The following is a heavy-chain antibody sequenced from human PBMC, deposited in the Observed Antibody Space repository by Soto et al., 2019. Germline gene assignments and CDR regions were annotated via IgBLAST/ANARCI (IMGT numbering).Heavy chain of an antibody. CDR2: ISTSGSST. CDR1: GFTFSSYA. CDR3: AAGSSGGSAYAFDI. J-gene: IGHJ3*02. Sequence: EVQLLDSGGGLVQPGGSLRLSCAASGFTFSSYAMSWVRQAPGKGLEWVSTISTSGSSTYYTDSVKGRFTISRDDSKHTVYLQMSTLRAEDTALYYCAAGSSGGSAYAFDIWGQGTMVTVSS. V-gene: IGHV3-23*01. D-gene: IGHD3-16*01.